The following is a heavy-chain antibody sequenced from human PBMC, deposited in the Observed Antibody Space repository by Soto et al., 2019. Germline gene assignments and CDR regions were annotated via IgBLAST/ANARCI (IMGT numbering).Heavy chain of an antibody. Sequence: SETLSLTCTVSGGSISSGDYYWSWIRQPPGKGLEWIGYIYYSGSTYYNPSLKSRVTISVDTSKNQFSLKLSSVTAADTAVYYCATLGSYNYDSSGYYPYWGQGTLVTSPQ. CDR1: GGSISSGDYY. V-gene: IGHV4-30-4*01. J-gene: IGHJ4*02. CDR2: IYYSGST. D-gene: IGHD3-22*01. CDR3: ATLGSYNYDSSGYYPY.